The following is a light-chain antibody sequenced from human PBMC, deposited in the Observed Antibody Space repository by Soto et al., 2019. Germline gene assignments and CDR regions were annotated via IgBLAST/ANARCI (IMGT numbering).Light chain of an antibody. CDR2: GAS. CDR3: QQYHNCPLT. V-gene: IGKV3-15*01. CDR1: QNVHTN. J-gene: IGKJ4*01. Sequence: IVMTQSPAILSVSPGERATLSCRASQNVHTNLAWYQQKPGQAPRLLIYGASSRATGVPDRFSGSGSGTEFTLTISSLQSEDFAVYSCQQYHNCPLTFCGGTKVDIK.